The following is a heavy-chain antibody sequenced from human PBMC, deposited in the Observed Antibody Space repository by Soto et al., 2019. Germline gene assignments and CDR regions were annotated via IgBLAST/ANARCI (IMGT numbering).Heavy chain of an antibody. CDR3: ARAGPFTIFGVVNYYYGMDV. V-gene: IGHV1-69*01. CDR2: IIPIFGTA. D-gene: IGHD3-3*01. CDR1: GGTFSSYA. Sequence: QVQLVQSGAEVKKPGSSVKVSCKASGGTFSSYAISWVRQAPGQGLEWMGGIIPIFGTANYAQKFQGRVTITADESTSTAHMELSSLRSEDTAVYYCARAGPFTIFGVVNYYYGMDVWGQGTTVTVSS. J-gene: IGHJ6*02.